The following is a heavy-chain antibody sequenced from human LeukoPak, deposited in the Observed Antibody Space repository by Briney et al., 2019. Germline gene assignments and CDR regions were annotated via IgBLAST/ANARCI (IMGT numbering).Heavy chain of an antibody. V-gene: IGHV4-59*01. J-gene: IGHJ4*02. Sequence: SETLSLTCTVSGGSISSYYWSWIRQPQGKGLEWIGYIYYSGSTNYNPSLKSRVTISVDTSKNQFSLKLSSVTAADTAVYYCARAYGSGSYPPLFDYWGQGTLVTVSS. CDR3: ARAYGSGSYPPLFDY. CDR2: IYYSGST. CDR1: GGSISSYY. D-gene: IGHD3-10*01.